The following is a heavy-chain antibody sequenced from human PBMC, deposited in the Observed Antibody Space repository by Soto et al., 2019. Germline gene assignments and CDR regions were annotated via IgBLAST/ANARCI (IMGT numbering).Heavy chain of an antibody. D-gene: IGHD3-22*01. V-gene: IGHV3-23*01. Sequence: EVQMLESGGGLVQPGGSLRLSCAASGFTLRNYAMSWVRQAPGKGLEWVSDISGTGGSTYYADSVKGRFTISRDNSQNTLYLQMNSLRAEDTAVYYCASRHYYDTPGHFEYWGQGTLVTVSS. CDR3: ASRHYYDTPGHFEY. CDR1: GFTLRNYA. J-gene: IGHJ4*02. CDR2: ISGTGGST.